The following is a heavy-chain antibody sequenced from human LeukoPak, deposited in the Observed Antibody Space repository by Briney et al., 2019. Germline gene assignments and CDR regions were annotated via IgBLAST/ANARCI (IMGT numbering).Heavy chain of an antibody. CDR1: GFTVSSNY. D-gene: IGHD3-22*01. V-gene: IGHV3-23*01. J-gene: IGHJ4*02. Sequence: GGSLRLSCAASGFTVSSNYMSWVRQAPGKGLEWVSAISGSGGSTYYADSVKGRFTISRDNSKNTLYLQMNSLRAEDTAVYYCAKRTGYYDSSGPIDYWGQGTLVTVSS. CDR3: AKRTGYYDSSGPIDY. CDR2: ISGSGGST.